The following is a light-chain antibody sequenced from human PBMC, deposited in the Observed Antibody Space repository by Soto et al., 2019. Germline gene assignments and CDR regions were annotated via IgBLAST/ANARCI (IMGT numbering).Light chain of an antibody. V-gene: IGKV3-20*01. Sequence: EIVLTQSPGTLSLSPGDRATLSCRASQSVYSNSLAWYQQKPGQAPRLLMFGASSRPTGIPDRFSGSGSGTDFTLTITRREPEDSAVYYCQQYGSSPRTFGQGTKVEIK. J-gene: IGKJ1*01. CDR1: QSVYSNS. CDR2: GAS. CDR3: QQYGSSPRT.